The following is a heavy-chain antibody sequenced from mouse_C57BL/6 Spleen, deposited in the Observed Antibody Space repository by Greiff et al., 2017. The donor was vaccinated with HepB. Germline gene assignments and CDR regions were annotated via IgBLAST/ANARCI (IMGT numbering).Heavy chain of an antibody. CDR2: IYPGSGST. CDR3: ARTSYDYDGEAWFAY. D-gene: IGHD2-4*01. J-gene: IGHJ3*01. Sequence: QVQLQQPGAELVKPGASVKMSCKASGYTFTSYWITWVKQSPGQGLEWIGDIYPGSGSTNYNEKFKSKATLTVDTSSSTAYMQLSSLTSEDSAVYYCARTSYDYDGEAWFAYWGQGTLVTVSA. CDR1: GYTFTSYW. V-gene: IGHV1-55*01.